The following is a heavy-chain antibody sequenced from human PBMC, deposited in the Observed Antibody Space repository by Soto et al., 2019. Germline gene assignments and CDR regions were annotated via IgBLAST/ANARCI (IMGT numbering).Heavy chain of an antibody. J-gene: IGHJ6*03. CDR2: ISGSGST. CDR1: GFTVSSYA. V-gene: IGHV3-23*01. Sequence: EVQLLESGGGLVQPGGSLRLSCAASGFTVSSYAMSWVRQAPGKGLEWVSVISGSGSTYSADSVMVRFTISRDSSKNTVYLQMTSLRAEDRAVYYCAKALRFTFTTGYYMDVWGRGTTVTVSS. CDR3: AKALRFTFTTGYYMDV. D-gene: IGHD3-16*01.